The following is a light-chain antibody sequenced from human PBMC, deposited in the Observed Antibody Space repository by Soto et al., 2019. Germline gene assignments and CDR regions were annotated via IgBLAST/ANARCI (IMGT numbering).Light chain of an antibody. CDR2: DVS. CDR3: CSYAGRYTYV. J-gene: IGLJ1*01. Sequence: QSALTQPRSVSGSPGQSVTISCTGTSSDVGGYNYVSWYQQHPGKAPKLMIYDVSKRPSGVPDRFSGSKSGNTASLTISGLQAEDEADYYCCSYAGRYTYVVGTGTKLTVL. V-gene: IGLV2-11*01. CDR1: SSDVGGYNY.